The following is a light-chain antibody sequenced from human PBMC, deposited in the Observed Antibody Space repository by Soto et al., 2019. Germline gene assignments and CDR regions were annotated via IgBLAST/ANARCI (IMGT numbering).Light chain of an antibody. Sequence: EIVLTQSPGTLSLSPGERATLSCRASQSVSSNLAWYQQKPGQAPRLLIYGASTRATGIPARFSGSGSGTEFTLTISSLQSEDFAVYYCQQYNKWPPTFGQGTKVDI. V-gene: IGKV3-15*01. J-gene: IGKJ1*01. CDR1: QSVSSN. CDR3: QQYNKWPPT. CDR2: GAS.